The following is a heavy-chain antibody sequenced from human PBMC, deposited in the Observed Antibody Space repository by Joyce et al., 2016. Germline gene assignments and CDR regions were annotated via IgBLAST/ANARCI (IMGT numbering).Heavy chain of an antibody. CDR3: ARRILPVAAGWGYGMDV. J-gene: IGHJ6*02. D-gene: IGHD6-19*01. V-gene: IGHV3-7*01. Sequence: EVQLVASGGGLVQPGGSLRLSCEASGFTFTSHWMSWVRQGSGKVLEWRANIKEDRSDKRYVDSVKGRFTISRDSTKNSLYLQMNSLRVEDSAVYYCARRILPVAAGWGYGMDVWGQGTTVTVSS. CDR2: IKEDRSDK. CDR1: GFTFTSHW.